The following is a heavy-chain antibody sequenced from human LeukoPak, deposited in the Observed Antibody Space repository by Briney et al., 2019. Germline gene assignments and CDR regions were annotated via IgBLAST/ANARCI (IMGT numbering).Heavy chain of an antibody. V-gene: IGHV3-7*01. CDR1: GFIFSSYW. CDR2: INQEGSER. D-gene: IGHD3-16*02. CDR3: ARIIGAFGAYRYDP. J-gene: IGHJ5*02. Sequence: GGSLRLSCEVSGFIFSSYWMSWVRQAPGKGLEWVGNINQEGSERNHGDSVNGRFTISRDNAENSLYLQMNSLRAEDTAVYYCARIIGAFGAYRYDPWGQGTLVSVSS.